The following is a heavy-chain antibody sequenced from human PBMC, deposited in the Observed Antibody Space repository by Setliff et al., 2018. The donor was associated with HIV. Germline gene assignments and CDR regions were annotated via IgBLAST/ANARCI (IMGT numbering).Heavy chain of an antibody. J-gene: IGHJ4*02. D-gene: IGHD1-26*01. CDR2: INHGGSA. CDR1: NGSFSAYY. Sequence: PSETLSLTCAVYNGSFSAYYWAWIRQPPGKGLEWIGEINHGGSATYNPSLTGRVGISVDTSKNQFSLKMIAVTAADAAVYYCALLDVALIVGTLPPIWGQGTLVTVSS. V-gene: IGHV4-34*01. CDR3: ALLDVALIVGTLPPI.